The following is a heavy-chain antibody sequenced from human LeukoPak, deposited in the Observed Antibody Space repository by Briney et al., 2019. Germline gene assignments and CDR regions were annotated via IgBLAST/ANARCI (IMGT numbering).Heavy chain of an antibody. D-gene: IGHD3-22*01. Sequence: GGPLRLSCAAFGFTFGSYGMHWVRQTPGKGLEWVAFIRHDGSYQQYADSVKGRFTVSRDNSKDMVYLQMNSLRTEDTAVYYCAKNRDSSDYPRDFDFWGQGTLVTVSS. CDR2: IRHDGSYQ. CDR3: AKNRDSSDYPRDFDF. CDR1: GFTFGSYG. J-gene: IGHJ4*02. V-gene: IGHV3-30*02.